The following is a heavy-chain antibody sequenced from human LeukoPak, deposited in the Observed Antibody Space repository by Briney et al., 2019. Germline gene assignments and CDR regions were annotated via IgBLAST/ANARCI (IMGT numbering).Heavy chain of an antibody. J-gene: IGHJ4*02. CDR3: ARDWLPIFGLPPRGFDS. Sequence: SGGSLRLSCAASGFIFSSYGMHWVRQAPGKGLEWVAVIWYDGSNKHYADSVKGRFTISRDNSKNTVYLQMNSLRAEDTAVYYCARDWLPIFGLPPRGFDSWGQGTLVTVSS. CDR2: IWYDGSNK. D-gene: IGHD3/OR15-3a*01. CDR1: GFIFSSYG. V-gene: IGHV3-33*01.